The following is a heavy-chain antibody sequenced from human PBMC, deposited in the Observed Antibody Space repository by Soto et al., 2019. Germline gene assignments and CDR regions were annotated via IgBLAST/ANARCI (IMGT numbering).Heavy chain of an antibody. CDR1: GGSFSGYY. Sequence: SETLSLTCAVYGGSFSGYYWSWIRQPPGKGLEWIGEINHSGSTNYNPSLKSRVTISVDTSKNQFSLKLSSVTAADTAVYYCARASSVGATSYWGQGTLVTVSS. V-gene: IGHV4-34*01. CDR3: ARASSVGATSY. D-gene: IGHD1-26*01. J-gene: IGHJ4*02. CDR2: INHSGST.